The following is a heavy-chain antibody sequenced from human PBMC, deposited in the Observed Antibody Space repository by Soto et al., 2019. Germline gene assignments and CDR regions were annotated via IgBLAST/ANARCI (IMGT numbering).Heavy chain of an antibody. CDR1: GFSLSTSGVG. CDR2: IYWDDDK. CDR3: AHRFGELSDTPFDY. J-gene: IGHJ4*02. D-gene: IGHD3-10*01. V-gene: IGHV2-5*02. Sequence: SGPTLVNPTQPLTLTCTFSGFSLSTSGVGVGWIRQPPGKALEWLALIYWDDDKRYSPSLKSRLTITKDTSKNQVVLTMTNMDPVDTATYYCAHRFGELSDTPFDYWGQGTLVTVSS.